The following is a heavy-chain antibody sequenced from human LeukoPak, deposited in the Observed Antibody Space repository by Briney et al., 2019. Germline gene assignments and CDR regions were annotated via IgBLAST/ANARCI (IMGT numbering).Heavy chain of an antibody. J-gene: IGHJ5*02. CDR1: GYTFTTYW. D-gene: IGHD2-2*01. V-gene: IGHV5-51*01. CDR3: ERWGGRYCACSSCYGFGP. Sequence: GESLKISCKTSGYTFTTYWIGWVRQMPGKGLEWVGIIHPAESETRYSPSFQGQVTMSADKSISTVYLQWSSLKASDSAIYYFERWGGRYCACSSCYGFGPWGQGTLVTVSS. CDR2: IHPAESET.